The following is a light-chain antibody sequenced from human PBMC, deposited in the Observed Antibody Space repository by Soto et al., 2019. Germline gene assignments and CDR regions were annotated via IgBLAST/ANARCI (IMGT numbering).Light chain of an antibody. Sequence: QSVLTQPPSASGSPGQSVAISCTGTSGDIGSYNRVSWYQQHPGKAPKLIIYEVTDRPSGVSNRFSGSKSGNTASLTISGLQAEDEAEYYCSSYTNINTRACVFGTGTKSPS. CDR1: SGDIGSYNR. V-gene: IGLV2-14*01. J-gene: IGLJ1*01. CDR2: EVT. CDR3: SSYTNINTRACV.